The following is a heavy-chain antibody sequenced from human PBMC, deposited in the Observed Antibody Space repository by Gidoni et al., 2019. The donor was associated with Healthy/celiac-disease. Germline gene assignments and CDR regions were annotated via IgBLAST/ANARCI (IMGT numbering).Heavy chain of an antibody. CDR2: INSDGSST. V-gene: IGHV3-74*01. CDR3: ARGKSRDYYDSSGHPPAR. J-gene: IGHJ4*02. D-gene: IGHD3-22*01. CDR1: GFTFSSYW. Sequence: EVQLVESGGGLVQPGGSLRLSCAASGFTFSSYWMHWVRQAPGKGLVWVSRINSDGSSTSYADSVKGRFTISRDNAKNTLYLQMNSLRAEDTAVYYCARGKSRDYYDSSGHPPARWGQGTLVTVSS.